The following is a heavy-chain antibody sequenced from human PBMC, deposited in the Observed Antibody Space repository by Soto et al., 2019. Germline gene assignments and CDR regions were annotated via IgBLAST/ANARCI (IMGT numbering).Heavy chain of an antibody. Sequence: PSATLSLTCSVSGDSISNYYWNWIRQHPGKFLECILYIYYSGSTFYYPSLKSRVTISVDTSKNLFSLKLSSVTAADTAVYYCARDLWGYCGTDCYPLDVWGQGTTVTVSS. CDR1: GDSISNYY. D-gene: IGHD2-21*02. CDR3: ARDLWGYCGTDCYPLDV. V-gene: IGHV4-59*01. J-gene: IGHJ6*02. CDR2: IYYSGST.